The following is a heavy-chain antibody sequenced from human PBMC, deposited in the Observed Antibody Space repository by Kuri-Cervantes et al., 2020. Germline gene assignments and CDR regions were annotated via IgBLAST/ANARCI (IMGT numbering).Heavy chain of an antibody. CDR3: ARGGLLWFGELLPFDY. D-gene: IGHD3-10*01. J-gene: IGHJ4*02. CDR1: GGSISSSSYY. V-gene: IGHV4-39*07. CDR2: IYYSGST. Sequence: SETLSLTCTVSGGSISSSSYYWGWIRQPPGKGLEWIGSIYYSGSTYYNPSLKSRVTISVDTSKNQFSLKLSSVTAADTAVYYCARGGLLWFGELLPFDYWGQGTLVTVSS.